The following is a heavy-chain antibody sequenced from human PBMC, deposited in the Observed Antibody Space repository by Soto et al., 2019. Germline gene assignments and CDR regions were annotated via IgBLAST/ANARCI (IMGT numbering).Heavy chain of an antibody. Sequence: PSETLSLTCTVAGGSISSYYWSWVRQPPGKGLEWIGYASYSGGTNYNPSLMSRVTISLDTSKNQFSLRLSSVTAAATAVYFCVCGRWLQLPGFWGQGSLVTFPS. CDR1: GGSISSYY. V-gene: IGHV4-59*01. CDR3: VCGRWLQLPGF. J-gene: IGHJ4*02. D-gene: IGHD5-12*01. CDR2: ASYSGGT.